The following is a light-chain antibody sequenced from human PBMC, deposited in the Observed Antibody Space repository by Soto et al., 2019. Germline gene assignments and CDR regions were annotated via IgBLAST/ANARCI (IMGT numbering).Light chain of an antibody. Sequence: EIVLTQSPGTLSLSPGERATLSCRASQSGSSTYFAWYQQKPGQAPRLLIYDTSKRATGIPDRFSGSGSATDLTLTISRLEPEDFAVYYCQQYGSSPPSITFGQGTRLEIK. CDR2: DTS. CDR1: QSGSSTY. CDR3: QQYGSSPPSIT. V-gene: IGKV3-20*01. J-gene: IGKJ5*01.